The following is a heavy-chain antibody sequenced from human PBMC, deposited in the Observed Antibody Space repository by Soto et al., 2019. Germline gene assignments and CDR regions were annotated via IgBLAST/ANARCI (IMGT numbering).Heavy chain of an antibody. CDR3: ARDWYYYDSSGYYPE. Sequence: SDTLSLTCAVYGGSFSGYYWSWIRQPPGKGLEWIGEINHSGSTNYNPSLRSRVTISVDTSKNQFSLKLSSVTAADTAVYYCARDWYYYDSSGYYPEWGQGTLVTVSS. CDR2: INHSGST. V-gene: IGHV4-34*01. D-gene: IGHD3-22*01. J-gene: IGHJ4*02. CDR1: GGSFSGYY.